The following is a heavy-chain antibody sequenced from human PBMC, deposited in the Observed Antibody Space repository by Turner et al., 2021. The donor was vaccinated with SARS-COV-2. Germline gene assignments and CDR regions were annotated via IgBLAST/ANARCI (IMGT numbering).Heavy chain of an antibody. CDR2: TYYSANT. V-gene: IGHV4-39*01. Sequence: QLQLQASVPGLLNPSETLSPSCTVSDRSISSSSSYWAWIRPPPGKGLEWIGGTYYSANTVYDPFTNTRVNTTVATSKHQFCLKLGSVTVDDTAVYDCASYWSGYRTDDAFDIWGQGTMVTISS. J-gene: IGHJ3*02. CDR3: ASYWSGYRTDDAFDI. D-gene: IGHD3-3*01. CDR1: DRSISSSSSY.